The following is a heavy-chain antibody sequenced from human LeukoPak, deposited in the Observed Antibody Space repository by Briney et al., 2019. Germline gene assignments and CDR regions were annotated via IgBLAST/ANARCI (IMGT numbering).Heavy chain of an antibody. D-gene: IGHD6-13*01. CDR2: ISAYNGDT. CDR1: GYTFSNYT. J-gene: IGHJ4*02. V-gene: IGHV1-18*01. Sequence: ASVKVSCKASGYTFSNYTISWVRQAPGQGLEWMGWISAYNGDTNYARKFQGRVTMTTDTSTTTAYMELRSLRSDDTAVYYCAREAEQQLGYYFDFWGQGTLVTVSS. CDR3: AREAEQQLGYYFDF.